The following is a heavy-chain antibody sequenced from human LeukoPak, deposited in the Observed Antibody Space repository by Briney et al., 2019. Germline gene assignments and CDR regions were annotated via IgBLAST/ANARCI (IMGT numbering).Heavy chain of an antibody. CDR3: ARGSNCSSTSCPYYFDY. CDR2: INHSGST. CDR1: GGSFSGYY. Sequence: SETLSLTCAVYGGSFSGYYWSWIRQPPGKGLEWIGEINHSGSTNYNPSLKSRVTISVDTSKNQFSLKLSSVTAADTAVYYCARGSNCSSTSCPYYFDYWGQGTLVTVSS. D-gene: IGHD2-2*01. J-gene: IGHJ4*02. V-gene: IGHV4-34*01.